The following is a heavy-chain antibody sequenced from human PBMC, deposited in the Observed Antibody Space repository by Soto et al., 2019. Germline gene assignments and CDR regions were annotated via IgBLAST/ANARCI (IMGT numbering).Heavy chain of an antibody. V-gene: IGHV1-18*01. CDR1: GYIFRSYG. CDR2: ISPYNGDT. J-gene: IGHJ3*01. CDR3: AREVVVVASATVYAFDV. Sequence: ASVKVSCKASGYIFRSYGISWVRQAPGQGLEWMGWISPYNGDTNNAHKFQGRVTMTTDTSTSTAYMELRSLRSDDTAVYYCAREVVVVASATVYAFDVWGQGTMVTVSS. D-gene: IGHD2-15*01.